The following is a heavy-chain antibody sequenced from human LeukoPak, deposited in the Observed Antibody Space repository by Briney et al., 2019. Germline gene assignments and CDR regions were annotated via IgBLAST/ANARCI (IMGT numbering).Heavy chain of an antibody. CDR2: IDPSDSYT. D-gene: IGHD6-13*01. V-gene: IGHV5-10-1*01. CDR1: GYTFASYR. J-gene: IGHJ4*02. Sequence: GESLKISCKRSGYTFASYRITWVRQMPGKGLEWMGRIDPSDSYTNYSPSFQGHVTISADKSISTAYLQWSSLKASDTAMYYCARHTGRGISSWYYTRGQRTLVTVSS. CDR3: ARHTGRGISSWYYT.